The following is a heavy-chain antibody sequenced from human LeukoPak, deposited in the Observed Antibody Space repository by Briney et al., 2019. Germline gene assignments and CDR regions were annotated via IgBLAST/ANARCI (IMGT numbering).Heavy chain of an antibody. CDR1: GFTFDEYA. Sequence: GGSLRLACAASGFTFDEYAMHWVRQAPGKGLEWVSGISWNSGSIGYADSVKGRFTISRDNAKNSLYLQMNSLRTEDTALYYCAKAVAVVPASFDYWGQGTLVTVSS. J-gene: IGHJ4*02. CDR2: ISWNSGSI. D-gene: IGHD2-2*01. V-gene: IGHV3-9*01. CDR3: AKAVAVVPASFDY.